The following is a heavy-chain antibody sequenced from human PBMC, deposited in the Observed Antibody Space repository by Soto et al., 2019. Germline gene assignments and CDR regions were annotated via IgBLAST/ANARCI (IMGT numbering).Heavy chain of an antibody. J-gene: IGHJ5*01. CDR3: TMIPRYRRRAPFDS. V-gene: IGHV3-49*05. CDR2: IRSERYGGTA. Sequence: QVVESGGGLVKPGQSLKLSCAGSGFAFGGYALHWFRQAPGKGLECIGFIRSERYGGTADYAASVKGRFIISRDDSRGVAYLQMDSLRDGDTGVYHGTMIPRYRRRAPFDSWGQGTLVTVAS. D-gene: IGHD2-2*02. CDR1: GFAFGGYA.